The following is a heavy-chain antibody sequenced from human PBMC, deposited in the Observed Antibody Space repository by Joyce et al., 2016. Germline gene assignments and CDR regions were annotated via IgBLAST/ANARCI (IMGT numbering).Heavy chain of an antibody. CDR2: IIPIFGTA. Sequence: QVQLVQSGAEVKKPGSSVKVSCKASGGTFSSYAISWVRQAPGQGLEWMGGIIPIFGTASDAQKFQGRVTITADEFTSTAYMELSSLRSEDTAVYYCARERDYTTVVTGWFDPWGQGTLVTVSS. CDR3: ARERDYTTVVTGWFDP. J-gene: IGHJ5*02. CDR1: GGTFSSYA. V-gene: IGHV1-69*01. D-gene: IGHD5-18*01.